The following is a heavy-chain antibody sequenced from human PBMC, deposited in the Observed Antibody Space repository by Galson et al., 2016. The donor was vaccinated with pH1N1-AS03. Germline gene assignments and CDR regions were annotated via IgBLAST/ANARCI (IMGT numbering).Heavy chain of an antibody. Sequence: SLRLSCAVSGITVNSYGMSWVRQAPGKGLEWVSGFSGSSASTYYADSVKGRFTISRDNSKNTLYLQMNNLRAEDTAVYYCAKDRRGLGFGDLDYWGQGSLVTVSS. CDR2: FSGSSAST. CDR1: GITVNSYG. V-gene: IGHV3-23*01. J-gene: IGHJ4*02. CDR3: AKDRRGLGFGDLDY. D-gene: IGHD3-10*01.